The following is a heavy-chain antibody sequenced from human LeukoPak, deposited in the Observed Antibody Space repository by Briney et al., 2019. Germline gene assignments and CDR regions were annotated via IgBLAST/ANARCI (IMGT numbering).Heavy chain of an antibody. Sequence: QPGRSLRLSCAAYGFTFSNYGMHWVRQAPGKGLEWVAVIWYDGSTKYYADSVKGRFTISRDNSKNTLYLQMNSLRVEDTAVYYCARGSSANSLDYWGQGTLVTVSS. CDR3: ARGSSANSLDY. D-gene: IGHD4/OR15-4a*01. J-gene: IGHJ4*02. CDR1: GFTFSNYG. CDR2: IWYDGSTK. V-gene: IGHV3-33*01.